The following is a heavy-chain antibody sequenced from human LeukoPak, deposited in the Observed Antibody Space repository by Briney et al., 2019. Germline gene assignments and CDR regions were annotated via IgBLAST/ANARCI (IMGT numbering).Heavy chain of an antibody. V-gene: IGHV3-30*02. CDR2: IRYDGSNK. Sequence: GGSLRLSCAASGFTFSSYGMHWVRQAPGKGLEWVAFIRYDGSNKYYADSVKGRFTISRDNSKNTLYLQMNSLRAEDTAVYYCAKLLVPAARMYNWLDPWGQGTLVTVSS. CDR3: AKLLVPAARMYNWLDP. CDR1: GFTFSSYG. J-gene: IGHJ5*02. D-gene: IGHD2-2*01.